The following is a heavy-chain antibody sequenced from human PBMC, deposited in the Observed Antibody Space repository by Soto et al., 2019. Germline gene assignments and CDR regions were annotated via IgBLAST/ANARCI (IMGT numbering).Heavy chain of an antibody. Sequence: SETLSLTCTVSGGSISSSSYYWGWIRQPPGKGLEWIGYIYYSGSPYYNPSLKSQVTISVDTSKNQFSLKLSSVTAADTAVYYCAVPAASVAGASGSYYYYGMDVWGQGTTVTVSS. CDR2: IYYSGSP. V-gene: IGHV4-39*01. CDR3: AVPAASVAGASGSYYYYGMDV. CDR1: GGSISSSSYY. J-gene: IGHJ6*02. D-gene: IGHD6-19*01.